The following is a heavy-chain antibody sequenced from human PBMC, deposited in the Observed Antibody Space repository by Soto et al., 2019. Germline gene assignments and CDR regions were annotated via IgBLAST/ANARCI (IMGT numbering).Heavy chain of an antibody. CDR1: GGSISSYY. CDR3: ARDSCRSSGWYAY. CDR2: IYYSGST. D-gene: IGHD6-19*01. Sequence: QVQLQESGPGLVKPSETLSLTCTVSGGSISSYYWIWIRQPPGKGLEWIGYIYYSGSTNYNPSIKSRVTRSVDTSKNQFSLKLSSVTAADTDVYYCARDSCRSSGWYAYWGQGTLVTVSS. J-gene: IGHJ4*02. V-gene: IGHV4-59*01.